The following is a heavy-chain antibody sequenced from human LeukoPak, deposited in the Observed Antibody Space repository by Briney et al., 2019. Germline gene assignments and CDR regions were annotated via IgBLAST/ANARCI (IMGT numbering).Heavy chain of an antibody. J-gene: IGHJ5*02. D-gene: IGHD3-10*01. CDR3: ARVWFGESGWFDP. V-gene: IGHV3-74*01. Sequence: GGSLRLSCAASGFTFSNFWMHWVRQAPGKGLVWVSRINIDGSTTSYADSVKGRFTISRDNAKNTLYLQMNSLRAEDTAVYYCARVWFGESGWFDPWGQGTLVTVSS. CDR1: GFTFSNFW. CDR2: INIDGSTT.